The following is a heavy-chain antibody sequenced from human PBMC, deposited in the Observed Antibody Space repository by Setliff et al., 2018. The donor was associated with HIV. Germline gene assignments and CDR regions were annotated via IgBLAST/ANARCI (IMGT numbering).Heavy chain of an antibody. V-gene: IGHV4-59*01. CDR3: AREDYYDQKGAFDI. CDR1: GGSISSYY. D-gene: IGHD3-22*01. Sequence: PSETLSLTCTVSGGSISSYYWSWIRQPPGKGLEWIGYVYYSGSTTYNPSLKSRLTISVDTSKNQFSLKLSSVTAADTAVYYCAREDYYDQKGAFDIWGQGTMVTVSS. CDR2: VYYSGST. J-gene: IGHJ3*02.